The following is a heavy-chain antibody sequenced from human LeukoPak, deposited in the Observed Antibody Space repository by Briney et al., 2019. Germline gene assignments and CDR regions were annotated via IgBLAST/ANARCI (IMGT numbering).Heavy chain of an antibody. CDR3: ARGHPCSGGSCYFDY. CDR1: GFTFSSYG. V-gene: IGHV3-21*01. Sequence: GGSLRLSCAASGFTFSSYGMNWVRQAPGKGLEWVSSISSSSSYIYYADSVKGRFTISRDNAKNSLYLQMNSLRAEDTAVYYCARGHPCSGGSCYFDYWGQGTLVTVSS. CDR2: ISSSSSYI. D-gene: IGHD2-15*01. J-gene: IGHJ4*02.